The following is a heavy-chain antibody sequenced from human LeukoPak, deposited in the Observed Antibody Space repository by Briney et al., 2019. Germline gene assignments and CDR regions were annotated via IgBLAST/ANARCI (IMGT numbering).Heavy chain of an antibody. CDR3: AKFPTGYLRAPKH. J-gene: IGHJ1*01. V-gene: IGHV3-23*01. CDR2: ISASGGST. CDR1: GFTFSSFA. D-gene: IGHD1-1*01. Sequence: PGGSLRLSCVASGFTFSSFAMSWVRQAPGKGLEWVSAISASGGSTYYADSVKGRFTISRDNSKNTLYLQMNSLRAEDTAVYYCAKFPTGYLRAPKHWGQGTLVTVSS.